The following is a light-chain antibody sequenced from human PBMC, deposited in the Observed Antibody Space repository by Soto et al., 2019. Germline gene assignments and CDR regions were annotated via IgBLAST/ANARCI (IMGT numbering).Light chain of an antibody. CDR3: QQLNSYPRT. V-gene: IGKV1-39*01. J-gene: IGKJ1*01. CDR1: QSISRN. CDR2: TAS. Sequence: IQMTQSPSSLSASVGDRVTITCRASQSISRNLNWYQQKPGKAPELLIYTASNLQSGVPSRFSGSGSGTDFTLTISSLQPEDFATYYCQQLNSYPRTFGQGTKVDIK.